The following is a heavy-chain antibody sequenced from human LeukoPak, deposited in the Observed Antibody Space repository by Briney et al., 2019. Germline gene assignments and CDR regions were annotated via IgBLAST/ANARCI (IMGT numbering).Heavy chain of an antibody. D-gene: IGHD3-3*01. CDR3: ARDLVVIFGVVPTRNGMDV. Sequence: GASVKVSCKASGGTFSSYAISWVRQAPGQGLEWMGIINPSGGSTSYAQKFQGRVTMTRDTSTSTVYMELSSLRSEDTAVYYCARDLVVIFGVVPTRNGMDVWGQGTTVTVSS. J-gene: IGHJ6*02. CDR1: GGTFSSYA. CDR2: INPSGGST. V-gene: IGHV1-46*01.